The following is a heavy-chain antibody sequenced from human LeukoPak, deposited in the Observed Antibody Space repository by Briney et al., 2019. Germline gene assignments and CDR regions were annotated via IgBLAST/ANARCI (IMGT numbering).Heavy chain of an antibody. CDR3: ARSYPSYGSGSYLFDY. CDR2: INHSGST. D-gene: IGHD3-10*01. Sequence: PSETLSLTCAVYGGSFSGYYWSWIRQPPGKGLEWIGEINHSGSTNYNPSLKSRVIISVDTSKNQFSLKLSSVTAADTAVYYCARSYPSYGSGSYLFDYWGQGTLVTVSS. CDR1: GGSFSGYY. V-gene: IGHV4-34*01. J-gene: IGHJ4*02.